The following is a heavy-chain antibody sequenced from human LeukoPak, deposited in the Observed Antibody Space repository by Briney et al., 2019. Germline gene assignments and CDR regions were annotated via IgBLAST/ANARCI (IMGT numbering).Heavy chain of an antibody. Sequence: GASLQISCKGSGYRFTSYWIGWVRQMPGKGLEWMGIIYPGDSDTRYSPSFQGQVTISADKSISTAYLQWSSLKASDTAMYYCARAGSGSPDRNWFDPWGQGTLVTVSS. CDR1: GYRFTSYW. V-gene: IGHV5-51*01. J-gene: IGHJ5*02. CDR3: ARAGSGSPDRNWFDP. CDR2: IYPGDSDT. D-gene: IGHD3-10*01.